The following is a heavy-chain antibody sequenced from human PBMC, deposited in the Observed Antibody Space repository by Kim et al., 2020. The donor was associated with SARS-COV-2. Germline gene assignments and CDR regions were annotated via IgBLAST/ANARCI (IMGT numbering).Heavy chain of an antibody. CDR1: GFTFSSYA. Sequence: GGSLRLSCAASGFTFSSYAMSWVRQAPGKGLEWVSAISGSGGSTYYADSVKGRFTISRDNSKNTLYLQMNSLRAEDTAVYYCAKAMKNYYDSSGPGRSGRGGMDVWGQGTTVTVSS. CDR2: ISGSGGST. J-gene: IGHJ6*02. D-gene: IGHD3-22*01. CDR3: AKAMKNYYDSSGPGRSGRGGMDV. V-gene: IGHV3-23*01.